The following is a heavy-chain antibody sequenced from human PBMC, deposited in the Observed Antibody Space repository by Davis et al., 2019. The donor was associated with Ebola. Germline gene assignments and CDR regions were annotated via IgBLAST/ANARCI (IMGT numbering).Heavy chain of an antibody. V-gene: IGHV3-74*01. CDR2: IYSDGSST. D-gene: IGHD1-26*01. J-gene: IGHJ4*02. CDR3: ATLPGYY. CDR1: AFTFSSYW. Sequence: HTGGSLRLSCAASAFTFSSYWMHWVRQAPGKGLVWVSRIYSDGSSTNYADSVKGRFTISRDNAKNTLYLQMNNLRVEDTAVYYCATLPGYYWGQGTLVTVSS.